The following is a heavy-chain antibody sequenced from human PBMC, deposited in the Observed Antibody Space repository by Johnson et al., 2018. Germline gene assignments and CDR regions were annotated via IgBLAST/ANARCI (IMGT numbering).Heavy chain of an antibody. D-gene: IGHD6-19*01. J-gene: IGHJ6*03. CDR3: AGELAVGDYYYYYMDV. CDR2: IYTSGST. V-gene: IGHV4-4*07. Sequence: QVQLQESGPGLVKPSETLSLTCTVSGGSISSYYWSWIRQPAGKGLEWIGRIYTSGSTNYNPSLKSRVTMSVDTSKTQFSLKLSSVTAADTAVYYCAGELAVGDYYYYYMDVWGKGTTVTVAS. CDR1: GGSISSYY.